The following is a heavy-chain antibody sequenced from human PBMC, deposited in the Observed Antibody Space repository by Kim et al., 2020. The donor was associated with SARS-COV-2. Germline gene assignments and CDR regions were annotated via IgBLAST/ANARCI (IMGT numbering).Heavy chain of an antibody. D-gene: IGHD3-10*01. V-gene: IGHV4-34*01. CDR2: YGHGGSI. J-gene: IGHJ3*02. CDR1: GGSLNGYY. Sequence: SETLSLTCVVSGGSLNGYYWTWFRQTPGRGLEWLGLYGHGGSIHYNSSLEGRVTISADTSNAQVSLHLTTVTAADSGTYYCTRAGGWFGSHEIWGPGTTVTV. CDR3: TRAGGWFGSHEI.